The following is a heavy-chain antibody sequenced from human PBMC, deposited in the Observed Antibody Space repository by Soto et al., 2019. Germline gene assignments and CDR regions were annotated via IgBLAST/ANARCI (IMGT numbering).Heavy chain of an antibody. CDR2: ISGYNGNT. Sequence: QVQLVQSGGEVKQPGASVKVSCKASGYSFISYGISWVRQAPGQGLEWMGWISGYNGNTKYAQKLQGRVTMTTDTSTSTVDMELRSLRSDDTAVYYCARDQWTLDHSRGWYGDCGQGTLVTVAS. V-gene: IGHV1-18*04. CDR1: GYSFISYG. J-gene: IGHJ4*02. CDR3: ARDQWTLDHSRGWYGD. D-gene: IGHD6-19*01.